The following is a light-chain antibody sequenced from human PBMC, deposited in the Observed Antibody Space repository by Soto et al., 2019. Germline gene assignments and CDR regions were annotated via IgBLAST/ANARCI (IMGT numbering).Light chain of an antibody. CDR3: QQYNNWLIT. CDR1: QSVSGN. Sequence: EIVMTQSPATLSVSPGERATLSCRASQSVSGNLAWYQQKPGQAPSLLIYGASTRATGLPARFSGSGSGTECTLNISSLQSEDFAVYYCQQYNNWLITFGQGTRLEIK. V-gene: IGKV3-15*01. J-gene: IGKJ5*01. CDR2: GAS.